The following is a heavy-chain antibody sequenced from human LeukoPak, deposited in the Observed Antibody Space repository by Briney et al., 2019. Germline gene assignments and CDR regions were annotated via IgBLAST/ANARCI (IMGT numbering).Heavy chain of an antibody. CDR1: GFRFSSYD. J-gene: IGHJ4*02. CDR2: ISAEGDIQ. Sequence: GSLRLSCAATGFRFSSYDMHWVRQAPGKGLEWVAAISAEGDIQIYLDSVMGRFTISRDNSKSTPYLQMNSLRIEDTGFYYCTRDMIRGVPDYIDYWGQGTLVTVSS. CDR3: TRDMIRGVPDYIDY. D-gene: IGHD3-10*01. V-gene: IGHV3-30-3*01.